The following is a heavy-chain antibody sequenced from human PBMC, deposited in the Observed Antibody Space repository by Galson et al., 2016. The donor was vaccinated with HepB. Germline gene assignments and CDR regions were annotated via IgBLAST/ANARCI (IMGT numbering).Heavy chain of an antibody. CDR1: GFTFSTYS. CDR3: SRAEDCFGLCPQKYYLDS. D-gene: IGHD2-15*01. Sequence: SLRLSCAASGFTFSTYSMNWVRLAPGKGLEWVSSTDSTSRYIYYADSVRGRFTISRDNAQKSLYLQMNSLRAEDTAVYYCSRAEDCFGLCPQKYYLDSWGRGTLVTVSS. V-gene: IGHV3-21*01. J-gene: IGHJ4*02. CDR2: TDSTSRYI.